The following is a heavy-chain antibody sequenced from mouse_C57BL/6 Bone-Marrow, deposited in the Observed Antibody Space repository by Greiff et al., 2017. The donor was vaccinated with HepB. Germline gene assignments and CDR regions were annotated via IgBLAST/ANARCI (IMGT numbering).Heavy chain of an antibody. V-gene: IGHV6-6*01. CDR3: TYYSNYGWYFDV. J-gene: IGHJ1*03. Sequence: EVKLVESGGGLVQPGGSMKLSCAASGFTFSDAWMDWVRQSPEKGLEWVAEIRNKANNHATYYAESVKGRFTISRDDSKSSVYLQMNSLRAEDTGIYYCTYYSNYGWYFDVWGTGTTVTVSS. CDR1: GFTFSDAW. CDR2: IRNKANNHAT. D-gene: IGHD2-5*01.